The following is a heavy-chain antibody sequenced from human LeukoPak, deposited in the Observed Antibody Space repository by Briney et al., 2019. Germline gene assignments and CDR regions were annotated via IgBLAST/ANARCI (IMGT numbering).Heavy chain of an antibody. D-gene: IGHD3-10*01. CDR3: AREGWANYGSGKSYYYGMDV. J-gene: IGHJ6*02. CDR1: GFTFSSYG. CDR2: ISSSSSTI. Sequence: GGSLRLSCAASGFTFSSYGMHWVRQAPGKGLEWVSYISSSSSTIYYADSVKGRFTISRDNAKNSLYLQMNSLRDEDTAVYYCAREGWANYGSGKSYYYGMDVWGQGTTVTVSS. V-gene: IGHV3-48*02.